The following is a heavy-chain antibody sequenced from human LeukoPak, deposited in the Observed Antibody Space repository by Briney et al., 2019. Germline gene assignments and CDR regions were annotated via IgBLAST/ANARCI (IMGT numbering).Heavy chain of an antibody. D-gene: IGHD4-17*01. V-gene: IGHV4-59*04. CDR3: ARHDSYGSSNWFDP. CDR1: GFTFSIYV. Sequence: GSLRLSCAASGFTFSIYVMSWIRQSPGRRLEWIASVSSGGTTYYNPSLKSRVSISVDTSNNQFSLKLNFVTAADTAVYYCARHDSYGSSNWFDPWGQGTLVTVSS. CDR2: VSSGGTT. J-gene: IGHJ5*02.